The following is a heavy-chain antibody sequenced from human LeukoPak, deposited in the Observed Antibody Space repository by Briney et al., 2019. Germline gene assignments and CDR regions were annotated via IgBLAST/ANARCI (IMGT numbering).Heavy chain of an antibody. Sequence: SETLSLTCTVSGGSISSSSYYWGWIRQPPGKGLEWIGSIYYSGSTYYNPSLKSRVTISVDTSKNQFSLKLSSVTAADTAVYYCARGRRSYYYGMDVWGQGTTVTVSS. V-gene: IGHV4-39*07. CDR1: GGSISSSSYY. J-gene: IGHJ6*02. CDR2: IYYSGST. CDR3: ARGRRSYYYGMDV.